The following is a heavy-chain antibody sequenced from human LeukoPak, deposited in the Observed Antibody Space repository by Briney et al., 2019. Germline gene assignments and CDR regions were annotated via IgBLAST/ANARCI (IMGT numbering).Heavy chain of an antibody. D-gene: IGHD4-23*01. Sequence: SETLSLTCSVSGGSVSSGGSYWSWIRLPPGKGLEWIGYIYYTGSANYNPSLKSRVTISVDTSKNQFSLKLSSVTAADTAVYYCARYYGGNSNFDPWGQGTLVTVSS. J-gene: IGHJ5*02. CDR3: ARYYGGNSNFDP. CDR1: GGSVSSGGSY. CDR2: IYYTGSA. V-gene: IGHV4-61*08.